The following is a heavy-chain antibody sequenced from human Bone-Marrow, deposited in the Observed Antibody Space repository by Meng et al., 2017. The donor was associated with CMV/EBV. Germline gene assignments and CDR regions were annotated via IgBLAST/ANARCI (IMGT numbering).Heavy chain of an antibody. CDR3: ARQIENVVVPAGIVGGYGMDV. Sequence: GESLKISCKGSGYSFTSYWIGWVRQMPGKGLEWMGSIYPGDSDTRYSPSFQGQVTISADKSISTVYLQWSSLKASDTAMYYCARQIENVVVPAGIVGGYGMDVWGQGTTVTVSS. V-gene: IGHV5-51*01. CDR2: IYPGDSDT. D-gene: IGHD2-2*02. CDR1: GYSFTSYW. J-gene: IGHJ6*02.